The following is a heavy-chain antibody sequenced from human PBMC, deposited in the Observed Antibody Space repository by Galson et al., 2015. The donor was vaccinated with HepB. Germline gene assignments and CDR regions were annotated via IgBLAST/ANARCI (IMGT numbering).Heavy chain of an antibody. J-gene: IGHJ4*02. CDR2: ISSSSSTI. CDR3: ARDLGYCSSTSCLSPVDY. Sequence: SLRLSCAASGFTFSSYAMHWVRQAPGKGLEWVSYISSSSSTIYYADSVKGRFTISRDNAKNSLYLQMNSLRAEDTAVYYCARDLGYCSSTSCLSPVDYWGQGTLVTVSS. V-gene: IGHV3-48*01. D-gene: IGHD2-2*01. CDR1: GFTFSSYA.